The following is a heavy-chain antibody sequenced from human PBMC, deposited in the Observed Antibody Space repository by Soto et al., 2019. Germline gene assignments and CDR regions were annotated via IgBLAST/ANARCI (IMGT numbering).Heavy chain of an antibody. CDR2: IYYSGST. V-gene: IGHV4-61*01. D-gene: IGHD2-2*01. CDR3: ARGKRVEFDP. Sequence: QVQLQESGPGLVKPSETLSLTCTVSGGSVSSGSYYWSWIRQPPGKGLEWIGDIYYSGSTNYNPSLKSRVPISVDTSKNQFSLKLSSVTAADTAVYYCARGKRVEFDPWGQGTLVTVSS. CDR1: GGSVSSGSYY. J-gene: IGHJ5*02.